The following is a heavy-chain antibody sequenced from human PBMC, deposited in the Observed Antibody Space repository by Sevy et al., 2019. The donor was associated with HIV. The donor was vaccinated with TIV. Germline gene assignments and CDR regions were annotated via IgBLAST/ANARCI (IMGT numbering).Heavy chain of an antibody. J-gene: IGHJ4*02. V-gene: IGHV3-23*01. D-gene: IGHD2-21*02. CDR2: ISGSGGST. CDR3: AKGTPSAYCGGDCYHTDSEFDY. CDR1: GFTFSSYA. Sequence: GGSLRLSCAASGFTFSSYAMSWFRQAPGKGLEWVSAISGSGGSTYYADSVKGRLTISRDNSKNTLYLQMNSLRAEDTAVYYCAKGTPSAYCGGDCYHTDSEFDYWGQGTLVTVSS.